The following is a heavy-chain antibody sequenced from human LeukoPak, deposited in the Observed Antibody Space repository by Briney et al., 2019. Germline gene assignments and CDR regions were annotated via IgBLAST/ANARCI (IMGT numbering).Heavy chain of an antibody. CDR3: VLDHSSSWWNGMDV. CDR2: ISYDGSNK. V-gene: IGHV3-30*03. D-gene: IGHD6-13*01. J-gene: IGHJ6*02. Sequence: PGRSLRLSCAASGFTFSSYGMHWVHQAPGKGLEWVAVISYDGSNKYYADSVKGRFTISRDNSKNTLYLQMNSLRAEDTAVYYCVLDHSSSWWNGMDVWGQGTTVTVSS. CDR1: GFTFSSYG.